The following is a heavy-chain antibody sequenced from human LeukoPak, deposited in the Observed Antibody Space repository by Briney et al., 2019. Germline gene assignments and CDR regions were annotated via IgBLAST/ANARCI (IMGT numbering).Heavy chain of an antibody. D-gene: IGHD3-16*01. J-gene: IGHJ4*02. CDR2: IYYSGST. CDR3: ARDRWGSSYFDY. CDR1: GGSISSGGNY. Sequence: SQTLSLTCTVSGGSISSGGNYWSWIRQPPGKGLEWIGYIYYSGSTNYIPSLKSRVTISVDTSKNHFSLKLTSVTAADTAVYYCARDRWGSSYFDYWGQGTLVTVSS. V-gene: IGHV4-61*03.